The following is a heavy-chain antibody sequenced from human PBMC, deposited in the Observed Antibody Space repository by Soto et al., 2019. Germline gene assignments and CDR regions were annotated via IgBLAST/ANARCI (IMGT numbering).Heavy chain of an antibody. CDR2: IDPSDSYT. Sequence: EVQLVQSGAEVKKPGESLRISCKGSGYSFTSYWISWVRQMPGKGLEWMGRIDPSDSYTNYSPSFQGHVTISADKSISTAYLQWSSLKASDTAMYSCARLGKAAAGTGYYYGMDVWGQGTTVTVSS. V-gene: IGHV5-10-1*01. J-gene: IGHJ6*02. D-gene: IGHD6-13*01. CDR1: GYSFTSYW. CDR3: ARLGKAAAGTGYYYGMDV.